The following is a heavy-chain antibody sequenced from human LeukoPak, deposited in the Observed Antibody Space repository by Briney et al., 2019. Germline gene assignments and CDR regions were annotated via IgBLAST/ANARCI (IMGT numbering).Heavy chain of an antibody. CDR1: GFTFSSYS. J-gene: IGHJ4*02. D-gene: IGHD2-2*01. V-gene: IGHV3-21*01. Sequence: GSLILSCAASGFTFSSYSMNWVRPAPGKGLEWVSSISSSSSYIYYADSVKGRFTISRDNAKNSLYLQMNSLRAEDTAVYSCASDRVVPAAICDYWGQGTLVTVSS. CDR3: ASDRVVPAAICDY. CDR2: ISSSSSYI.